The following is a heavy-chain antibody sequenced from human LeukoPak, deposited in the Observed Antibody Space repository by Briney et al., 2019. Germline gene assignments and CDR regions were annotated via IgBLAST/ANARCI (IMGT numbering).Heavy chain of an antibody. J-gene: IGHJ5*02. CDR3: VAAAGDH. V-gene: IGHV3-7*01. Sequence: GGSLRLSCAASGFTFSSYWMTWVRQAPGKGLEWVTNMNQDASEKYYVDSVKGRFTISRDNAKNSLYLQMNSLRVEDTAVYYCVAAAGDHWGQGTLVTVSS. D-gene: IGHD6-13*01. CDR2: MNQDASEK. CDR1: GFTFSSYW.